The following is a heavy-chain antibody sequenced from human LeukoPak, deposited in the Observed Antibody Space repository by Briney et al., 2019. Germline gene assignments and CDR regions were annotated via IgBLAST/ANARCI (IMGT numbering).Heavy chain of an antibody. CDR2: ILYDGTNK. J-gene: IGHJ4*02. CDR3: AKAAYNYGPFDY. V-gene: IGHV3-30*04. D-gene: IGHD5-18*01. CDR1: GFTFSSYA. Sequence: GGSLRLSCAASGFTFSSYAMHWVRQAPGQGLEWVAFILYDGTNKYYADSVKGRFTISRDNSKNTLYLQMNSLRAEDTAVYYCAKAAYNYGPFDYWGQGTLVLVSS.